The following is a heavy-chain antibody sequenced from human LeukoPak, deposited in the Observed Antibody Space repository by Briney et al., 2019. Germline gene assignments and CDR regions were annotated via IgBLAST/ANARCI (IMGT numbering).Heavy chain of an antibody. CDR3: AKAPGGSGSYSSYFDY. V-gene: IGHV3-33*03. CDR2: ISYDGGNK. J-gene: IGHJ4*02. CDR1: GFIFSDYA. D-gene: IGHD3-10*01. Sequence: GGSLRLSCAASGFIFSDYAMHWVRQAPGKGLEWVGVISYDGGNKYYADSVKGRFIISRDNTKNTLYLQMNSLRAEDTAVYYCAKAPGGSGSYSSYFDYWGQGTLVTVSS.